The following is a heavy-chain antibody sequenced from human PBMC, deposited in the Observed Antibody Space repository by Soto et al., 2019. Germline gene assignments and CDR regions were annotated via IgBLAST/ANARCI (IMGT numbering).Heavy chain of an antibody. J-gene: IGHJ3*02. Sequence: PGGSLRLSCAASGFTFSGYGMHWVRQAPGTGLEWVAAIRYDGSDKYYVDSVKGRFTISRDNSNNTLYLQMNTLRAEDTAVYYCARSSSGPFDIWGQGTMVTVSS. CDR3: ARSSSGPFDI. CDR2: IRYDGSDK. CDR1: GFTFSGYG. V-gene: IGHV3-30*02. D-gene: IGHD6-6*01.